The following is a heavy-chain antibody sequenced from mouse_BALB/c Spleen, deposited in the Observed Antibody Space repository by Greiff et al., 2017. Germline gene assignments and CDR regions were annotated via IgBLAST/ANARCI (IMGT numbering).Heavy chain of an antibody. Sequence: EVKVVESGGGLVQPGGSLRLSCATSGFTFTDYYMSWVRQPPGKALEWLGFIRNKANGYTTEYSASVKGRFTISRDNSQSILYLQMNTLRAEDSATYYCARLYGNYDAMDYWGQGTSVTVSS. CDR2: IRNKANGYTT. V-gene: IGHV7-3*02. CDR1: GFTFTDYY. J-gene: IGHJ4*01. CDR3: ARLYGNYDAMDY. D-gene: IGHD2-10*02.